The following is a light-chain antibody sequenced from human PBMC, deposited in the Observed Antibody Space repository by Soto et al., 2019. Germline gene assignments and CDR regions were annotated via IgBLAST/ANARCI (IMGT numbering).Light chain of an antibody. CDR1: QSVSSN. Sequence: EIVMTQSPATLSVSPGERATLSCRASQSVSSNLAWYQQKPGQAPRLLIYGASTRATGIPARFSGSGSGTEFTLTISSLQSEDFAVHYCQQYNNWPRTSGQGTKVEIK. J-gene: IGKJ1*01. V-gene: IGKV3-15*01. CDR3: QQYNNWPRT. CDR2: GAS.